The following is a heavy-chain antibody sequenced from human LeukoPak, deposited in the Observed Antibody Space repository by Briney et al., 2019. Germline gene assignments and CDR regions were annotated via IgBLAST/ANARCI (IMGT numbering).Heavy chain of an antibody. J-gene: IGHJ3*02. CDR3: ARWADCSSTSCYPENAFDI. CDR2: INHSGST. V-gene: IGHV4-34*01. CDR1: GGSFSGYY. Sequence: SETLSLTCAVYGGSFSGYYWSWIRQPPGKGLEWIGEINHSGSTNYNPSLKSRVTIPVDTSKNQFSLKLSSVTAADTAVYYCARWADCSSTSCYPENAFDIWGQGTMVTVSS. D-gene: IGHD2-2*01.